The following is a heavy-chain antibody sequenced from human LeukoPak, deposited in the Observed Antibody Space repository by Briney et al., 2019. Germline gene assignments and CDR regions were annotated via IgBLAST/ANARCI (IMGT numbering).Heavy chain of an antibody. CDR2: FTSGGST. CDR1: GFSFSSYA. D-gene: IGHD6-19*01. CDR3: AKAYASGWYYFDF. J-gene: IGHJ4*02. Sequence: GSLRLSCAASGFSFSSYAMSWVRQAPEKGLEWVSGFTSGGSTYYADSLKGRFTISRDNSENTLYLQMNSLRAEDTAVYYCAKAYASGWYYFDFWGQGSLVIVSS. V-gene: IGHV3-23*01.